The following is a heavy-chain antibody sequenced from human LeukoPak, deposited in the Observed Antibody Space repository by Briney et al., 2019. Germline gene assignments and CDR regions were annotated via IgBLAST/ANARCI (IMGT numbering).Heavy chain of an antibody. V-gene: IGHV3-33*01. CDR3: ARDPKYSNSWFFDY. J-gene: IGHJ4*02. D-gene: IGHD6-13*01. CDR2: VWYDGSNK. CDR1: GFAFSSSG. Sequence: GRSLRLSCAASGFAFSSSGMHRVRQAPGKGLEWVAVVWYDGSNKHYADSVKGRFTISRDNSNNTLDQQMNSLRAEDTAVYYCARDPKYSNSWFFDYWGQGTLVTVSS.